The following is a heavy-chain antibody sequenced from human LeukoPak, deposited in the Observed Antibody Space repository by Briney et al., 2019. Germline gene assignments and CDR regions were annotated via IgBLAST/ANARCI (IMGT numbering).Heavy chain of an antibody. D-gene: IGHD2-8*01. J-gene: IGHJ4*02. CDR3: VREGTYCTHGVCYEY. Sequence: SETLSLTCTVSGDSISSCCWSWIRQPAGKGLQWIGRIYTSGTTTYNPSLKSRLTMSVDTSKNQFSLRLSSVTAADTAVYYCVREGTYCTHGVCYEYWGQGTLVTVSS. V-gene: IGHV4-4*07. CDR2: IYTSGTT. CDR1: GDSISSCC.